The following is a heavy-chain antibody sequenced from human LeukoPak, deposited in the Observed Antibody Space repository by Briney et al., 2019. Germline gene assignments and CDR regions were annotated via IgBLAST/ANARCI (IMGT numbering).Heavy chain of an antibody. Sequence: PGGSLRLSCAASGFTFSSYSMNWVRQAPGKGLEWVSYITSSSSTVYYADSVKGRVTISRENAKNSLYLLLNSLRDEDTAVYYCARDWGDQSNPYYYYGMDVWGQGTTVIVSS. CDR1: GFTFSSYS. CDR3: ARDWGDQSNPYYYYGMDV. V-gene: IGHV3-48*02. J-gene: IGHJ6*02. D-gene: IGHD3-16*01. CDR2: ITSSSSTV.